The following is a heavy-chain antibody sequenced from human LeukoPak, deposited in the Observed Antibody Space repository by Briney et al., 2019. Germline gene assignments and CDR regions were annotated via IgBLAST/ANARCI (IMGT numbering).Heavy chain of an antibody. D-gene: IGHD3-16*01. V-gene: IGHV1-8*01. CDR1: GYTFTSYD. CDR3: ARVRLRLGDLPADY. Sequence: ASVKVSCKASGYTFTSYDINWVRQATGQGLEWMGWMNPNSGNTGYAQKFQGRVTMTRNTSISTAYMELRSLRSDDTAVYYCARVRLRLGDLPADYWGQGTLVTVSS. CDR2: MNPNSGNT. J-gene: IGHJ4*02.